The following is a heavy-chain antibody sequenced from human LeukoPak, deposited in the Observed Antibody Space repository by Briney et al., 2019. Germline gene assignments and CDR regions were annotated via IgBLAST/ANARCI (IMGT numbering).Heavy chain of an antibody. Sequence: SQTLSLTCTVSGGSISGGSYYWSWIRQPAGKGLEWIGRIYTSGSTNYNPSLKSRVTISVDTSKNQFSLKLSSVTAADTAVYFDYWGQGTLVTVSS. CDR1: GGSISGGSYY. CDR2: IYTSGST. J-gene: IGHJ4*02. CDR3: Y. V-gene: IGHV4-61*02.